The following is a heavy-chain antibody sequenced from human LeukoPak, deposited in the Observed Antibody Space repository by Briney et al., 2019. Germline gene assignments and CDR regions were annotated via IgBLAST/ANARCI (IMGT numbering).Heavy chain of an antibody. CDR1: GFTFSSHE. D-gene: IGHD1-14*01. J-gene: IGHJ4*02. V-gene: IGHV3-48*03. CDR3: ARDATGLD. Sequence: GGSLRLSCAASGFTFSSHEMKWVRQAPGKGLEWISYISTSGSSIYYADSVKGRFTISRDNAKNSLYLQMNSLRAEDTAVYYCARDATGLDWGQGTLVTVSS. CDR2: ISTSGSSI.